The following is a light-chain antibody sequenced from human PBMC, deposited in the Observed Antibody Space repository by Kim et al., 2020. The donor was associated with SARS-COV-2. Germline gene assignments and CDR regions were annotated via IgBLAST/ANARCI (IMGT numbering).Light chain of an antibody. V-gene: IGLV4-69*01. J-gene: IGLJ2*01. Sequence: QTVVTQSPSASASLGASVRLTCTLSSGHSNYDIAWHQQQPEKAPRYLMKLNSDGSHTKGDGIPDRFSGSSFGAARYLTISNLQSEDEADYYCQTWGSGTHVFGGGTQLTVL. CDR2: LNSDGSH. CDR1: SGHSNYD. CDR3: QTWGSGTHV.